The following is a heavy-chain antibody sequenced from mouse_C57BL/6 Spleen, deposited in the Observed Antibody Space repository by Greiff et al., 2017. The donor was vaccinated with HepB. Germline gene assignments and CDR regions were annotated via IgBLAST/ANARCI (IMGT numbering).Heavy chain of an antibody. CDR2: IDPSDSYT. V-gene: IGHV1-59*01. D-gene: IGHD2-5*01. J-gene: IGHJ2*01. CDR1: GYTFTSYW. Sequence: QVQLQQPGAELVRPGPSVKLSCKASGYTFTSYWMHWVKQRPGQGLEWIGVIDPSDSYTNYNQKFKGKATLTVDTSSSTAYMQLSSLTSEDSAVYYCAREGSNYEYYFDYWGKGTTLTVSS. CDR3: AREGSNYEYYFDY.